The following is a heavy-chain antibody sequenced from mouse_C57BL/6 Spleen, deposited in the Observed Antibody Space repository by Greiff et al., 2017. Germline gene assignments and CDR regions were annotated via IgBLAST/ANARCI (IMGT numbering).Heavy chain of an antibody. J-gene: IGHJ4*01. Sequence: EVKLVESGGGLVKPGGSLKLSCAASGFTFSDYGMHXVRQAPEKGLEWVAYISSGSSTIYYADTVKGRFTISRDNAKNTLFLQMTSLRSEDTAMYYCARRYNYAMDYWGQGTSVTVSS. CDR2: ISSGSSTI. D-gene: IGHD2-12*01. CDR1: GFTFSDYG. V-gene: IGHV5-17*01. CDR3: ARRYNYAMDY.